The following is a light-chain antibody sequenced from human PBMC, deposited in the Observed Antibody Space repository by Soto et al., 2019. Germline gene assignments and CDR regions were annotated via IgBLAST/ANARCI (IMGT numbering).Light chain of an antibody. CDR1: SSDVGGYNY. V-gene: IGLV2-14*01. CDR3: SSYTSSSTLV. J-gene: IGLJ1*01. Sequence: QSALTQPASVSGSPGQSITLSRTGTSSDVGGYNYVSWYQQHPGKAPKLMIYDVSNRPSGVSNRFSGSKSGNTASLTISGLQAEDEADYYCSSYTSSSTLVFGTGTKVPVL. CDR2: DVS.